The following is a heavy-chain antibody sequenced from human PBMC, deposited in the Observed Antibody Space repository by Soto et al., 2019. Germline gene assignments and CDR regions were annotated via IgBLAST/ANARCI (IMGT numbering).Heavy chain of an antibody. J-gene: IGHJ3*02. CDR3: ARAGYGSGPIDSRDAFDI. V-gene: IGHV3-11*06. Sequence: GGSLRLSCAASGFTFSDYYMSWIRQAPGKGLEWVSYISSSSSYTNYADSVKGRFTISRDNAKNSLYLQMNSLRAEDTAVYYCARAGYGSGPIDSRDAFDIWGQGTMVTVSS. D-gene: IGHD3-10*01. CDR1: GFTFSDYY. CDR2: ISSSSSYT.